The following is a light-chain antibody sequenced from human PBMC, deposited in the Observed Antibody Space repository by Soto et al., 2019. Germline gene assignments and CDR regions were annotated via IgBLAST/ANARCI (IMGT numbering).Light chain of an antibody. J-gene: IGKJ2*01. CDR3: QQYNNWPPYT. V-gene: IGKV3-15*01. Sequence: EIVVTQSPATLSVYPGERATLSCRASQRVSSNLAWYQQKPGQAPRLLIYGASTRATGIPARFSGSGSGTEFTHTISSLQSEDFAVYYCQQYNNWPPYTFGQGTKLEIK. CDR2: GAS. CDR1: QRVSSN.